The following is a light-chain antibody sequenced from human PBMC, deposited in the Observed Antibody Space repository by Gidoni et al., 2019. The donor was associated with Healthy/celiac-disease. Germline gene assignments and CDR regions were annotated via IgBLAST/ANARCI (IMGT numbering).Light chain of an antibody. CDR3: CSYAGSYTFYV. CDR2: DVS. J-gene: IGLJ1*01. CDR1: TSDVGCYNY. Sequence: QTARTQPRSVSGSPGQSVTIDCTGTTSDVGCYNYVSWYQHHPGNAPNLMIYDVSKRPSGVPDRFSGSKSGNTASLTSSGLQAEDEADYYCCSYAGSYTFYVFGTGTKVTVL. V-gene: IGLV2-11*01.